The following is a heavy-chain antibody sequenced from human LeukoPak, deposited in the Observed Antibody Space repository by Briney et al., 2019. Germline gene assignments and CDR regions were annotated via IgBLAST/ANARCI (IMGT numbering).Heavy chain of an antibody. D-gene: IGHD5-18*01. J-gene: IGHJ4*02. CDR1: GGSISSGGYY. CDR3: ARDVGYSYGYPYCFDY. V-gene: IGHV4-31*03. CDR2: IYYSGST. Sequence: PSETLSLTCTVSGGSISSGGYYWSWIRQHPGKGLEWVGYIYYSGSTYYNPSLESRVTISVDTSKNQFSLKLSSVTAADTAVYYCARDVGYSYGYPYCFDYWGQGTLVTVSS.